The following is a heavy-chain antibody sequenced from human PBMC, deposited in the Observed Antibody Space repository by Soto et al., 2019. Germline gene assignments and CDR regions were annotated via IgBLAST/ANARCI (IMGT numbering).Heavy chain of an antibody. D-gene: IGHD5-18*01. CDR3: AHSGSTYGYIWFDP. J-gene: IGHJ5*02. V-gene: IGHV2-5*02. Sequence: SGPTLVNPTQTLTLTCTFSGFSLSTSGVGVGWIRQPPGKALEWLALIYWDDDKHYSPSLKTRLTITKDTSENQVVLTMTNMDPVDTATYYCAHSGSTYGYIWFDPWGQGTLVTVSS. CDR2: IYWDDDK. CDR1: GFSLSTSGVG.